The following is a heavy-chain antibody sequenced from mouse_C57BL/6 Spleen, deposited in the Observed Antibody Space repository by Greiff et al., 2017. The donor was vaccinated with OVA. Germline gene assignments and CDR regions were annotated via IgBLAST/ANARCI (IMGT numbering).Heavy chain of an antibody. V-gene: IGHV5-6*01. CDR2: ISSGGSYT. CDR1: GFTFSSYG. J-gene: IGHJ2*01. Sequence: EVKLMESGGDLVKPGGSLKLSCAASGFTFSSYGVSWVRQTPDKRLEWVATISSGGSYTYYPDSVKGRFTISRDNAKNTLYLQMSSLKSEDTAMYYCARLLNYFDYWGQGTTLTVSS. D-gene: IGHD1-1*01. CDR3: ARLLNYFDY.